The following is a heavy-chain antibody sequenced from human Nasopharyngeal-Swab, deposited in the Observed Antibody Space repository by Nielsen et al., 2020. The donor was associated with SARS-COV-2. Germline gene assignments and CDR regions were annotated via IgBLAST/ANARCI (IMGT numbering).Heavy chain of an antibody. Sequence: WIRKPPGKGLEWIGYIYYSGSTNYNPSLKSRVTISVDTAKNQFSLKLSSETAADTAVYYCARGKTGILEWLLPDEMSYGMDVWGQGTTVTVSS. CDR3: ARGKTGILEWLLPDEMSYGMDV. J-gene: IGHJ6*02. D-gene: IGHD3-3*01. V-gene: IGHV4-59*01. CDR2: IYYSGST.